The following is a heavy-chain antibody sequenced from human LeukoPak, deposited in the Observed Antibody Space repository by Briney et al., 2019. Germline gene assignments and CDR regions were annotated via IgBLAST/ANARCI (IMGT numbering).Heavy chain of an antibody. CDR3: ARLGLMTTVTGRVYSFYYYMDV. Sequence: SETLSLTCTVSGGSISSYYWSWIRQPPGKGLEWIGYIYTSGSTNYNPSLKSRVTISVDTSKNQFSLKLTSVTAADTAVYYCARLGLMTTVTGRVYSFYYYMDVWGKGTTVTVSS. D-gene: IGHD4-11*01. V-gene: IGHV4-4*09. J-gene: IGHJ6*03. CDR1: GGSISSYY. CDR2: IYTSGST.